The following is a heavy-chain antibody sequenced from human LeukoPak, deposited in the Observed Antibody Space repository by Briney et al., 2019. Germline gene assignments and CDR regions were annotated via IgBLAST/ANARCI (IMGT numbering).Heavy chain of an antibody. CDR2: IWYDGSNK. V-gene: IGHV3-33*01. CDR1: GFTFSSYG. J-gene: IGHJ4*02. Sequence: GRYLRLYSAASGFTFSSYGMDRVRQAPGKGLEWVAVIWYDGSNKYYADSVKGRFTISRDNSKNTLYLQMNSLRAEDTAVYYCARGGVPAAYIDYWGQGTLVTVSS. CDR3: ARGGVPAAYIDY. D-gene: IGHD2-2*01.